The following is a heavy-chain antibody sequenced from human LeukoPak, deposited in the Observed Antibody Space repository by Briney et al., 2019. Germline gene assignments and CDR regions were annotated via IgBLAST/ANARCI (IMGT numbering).Heavy chain of an antibody. J-gene: IGHJ3*01. D-gene: IGHD3-22*01. V-gene: IGHV3-30*02. Sequence: GGSLRLSCATSGFSFSDYGMHWVRQAPGKGLEWVAFIRYDGNDKYHADSVKGRFTISRDNSKTTLYLDMNSLRPEDTAIYYCAKGSSGYPSWGQGTLVTVSS. CDR2: IRYDGNDK. CDR3: AKGSSGYPS. CDR1: GFSFSDYG.